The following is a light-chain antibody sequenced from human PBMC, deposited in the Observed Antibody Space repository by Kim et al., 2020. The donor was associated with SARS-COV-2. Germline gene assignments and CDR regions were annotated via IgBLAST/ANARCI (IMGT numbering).Light chain of an antibody. CDR1: QSISSY. V-gene: IGKV1-39*01. Sequence: ASVGDRVTITCLASQSISSYLNWYQQKPWQAPKLLIYAASSLQSGVPSRFSGSGSGTDFTLTISSPQPEDFATYYCQQSYSTPLTFGGGTKVDIK. CDR2: AAS. CDR3: QQSYSTPLT. J-gene: IGKJ4*01.